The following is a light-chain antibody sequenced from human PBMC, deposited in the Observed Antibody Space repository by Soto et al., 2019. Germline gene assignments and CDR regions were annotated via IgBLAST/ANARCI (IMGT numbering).Light chain of an antibody. Sequence: EIVMTQSPATLSVSPGERATLSCRPSHSVSSRLAWYQQKPGQAPRLLIYGASTRATGLPARFSGSGSGTEFTLTISSLQSEDFAVYYCQHYTNWPLTFGGGTKV. CDR1: HSVSSR. CDR2: GAS. CDR3: QHYTNWPLT. J-gene: IGKJ4*01. V-gene: IGKV3-15*01.